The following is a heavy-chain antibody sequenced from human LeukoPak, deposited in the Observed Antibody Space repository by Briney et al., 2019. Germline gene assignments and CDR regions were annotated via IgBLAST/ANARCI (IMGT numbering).Heavy chain of an antibody. CDR3: ARDSGWEFRYYYMDV. CDR2: IYYSGST. V-gene: IGHV4-59*01. CDR1: GGSISSYY. J-gene: IGHJ6*03. D-gene: IGHD1-26*01. Sequence: SETLSLTCTVSGGSISSYYWSWIRQPPGKGLEWIGYIYYSGSTNYNPPLKSRVTISVDTSKNQFSLKRSSVTAADTAVYYCARDSGWEFRYYYMDVWGKGTTVTVSS.